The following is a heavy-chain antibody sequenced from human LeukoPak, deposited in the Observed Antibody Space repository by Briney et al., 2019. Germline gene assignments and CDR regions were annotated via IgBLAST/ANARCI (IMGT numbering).Heavy chain of an antibody. CDR3: ARDRGYTLLSYFDY. V-gene: IGHV3-21*04. CDR1: GFTFSSYN. CDR2: ITSSSSYV. J-gene: IGHJ4*02. Sequence: PGGSLRLSCEASGFTFSSYNMNWVRQAPGKRLEWVSSITSSSSYVFYADSVKGRFTISRDNAKNSLYLQMNSLRAEDTAVYYCARDRGYTLLSYFDYWGQGTLVTVSS. D-gene: IGHD5-24*01.